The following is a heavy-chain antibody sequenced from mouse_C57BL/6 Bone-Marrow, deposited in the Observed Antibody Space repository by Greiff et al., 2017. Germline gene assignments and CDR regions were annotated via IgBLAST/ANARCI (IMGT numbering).Heavy chain of an antibody. V-gene: IGHV7-3*01. D-gene: IGHD1-1*01. CDR2: IRNKANGYTT. J-gene: IGHJ1*03. Sequence: EVKLMESGGGLVQPGGSLSLSCAASGFTFTDYYMSWVRQPPGKALEWVGFIRNKANGYTTEYSASVKGRFTISRDNSQSILYLQMNALRAEDSATYYCARSSYYYGSSDGYFDVWGTGTTVTVSS. CDR3: ARSSYYYGSSDGYFDV. CDR1: GFTFTDYY.